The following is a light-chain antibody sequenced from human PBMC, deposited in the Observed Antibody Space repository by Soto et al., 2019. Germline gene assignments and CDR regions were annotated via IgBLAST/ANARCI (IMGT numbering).Light chain of an antibody. V-gene: IGLV1-40*01. CDR3: QSYDSSLSAWKV. CDR2: ANI. J-gene: IGLJ3*02. CDR1: NTNIGAGYD. Sequence: QSVLTQPPSVSGAPGQRVNISCTGSNTNIGAGYDVNWYQQLPGTAPKLLIYANINRPSGVPDRFSGSKSGASAFLVITGLQAEDEADYYCQSYDSSLSAWKVFGGGTKLTVL.